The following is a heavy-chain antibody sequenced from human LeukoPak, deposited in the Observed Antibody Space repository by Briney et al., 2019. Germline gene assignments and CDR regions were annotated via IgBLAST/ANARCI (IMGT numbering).Heavy chain of an antibody. J-gene: IGHJ5*02. Sequence: GGSLRLSCAASGFTFSTYWIHWVRQAPGEGLVWVSRINSDGSSISYADSVKGRFTISRDNAKNAVYLQMNSLRVEDTAVYYCARGYDHWGQGTLVTVSS. CDR2: INSDGSSI. V-gene: IGHV3-74*01. CDR3: ARGYDH. CDR1: GFTFSTYW.